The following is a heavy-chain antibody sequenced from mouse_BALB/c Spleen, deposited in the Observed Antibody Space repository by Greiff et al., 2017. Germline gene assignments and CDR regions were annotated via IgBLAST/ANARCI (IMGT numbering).Heavy chain of an antibody. CDR2: IDPETGGT. Sequence: VKLQESGAELVRPGASVTLSCKASGYTFTDYEMHWVKQTPVHGLEWIGAIDPETGGTAYNQKFKGKATLTADKSSSTAYMELRSLTSEDSAVYYCTRRGFTTVVPYAYWGQGTLVTVSA. V-gene: IGHV1-15*01. CDR1: GYTFTDYE. D-gene: IGHD1-1*01. CDR3: TRRGFTTVVPYAY. J-gene: IGHJ3*01.